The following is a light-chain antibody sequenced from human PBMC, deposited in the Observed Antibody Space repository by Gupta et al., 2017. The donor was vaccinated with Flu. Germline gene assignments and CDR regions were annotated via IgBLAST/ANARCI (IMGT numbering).Light chain of an antibody. V-gene: IGLV3-21*02. Sequence: SFVLTQSPSVSVAPGQTASIACGGDSIGSETVHWYQQKPGQAPVLVLYDDDFRPSGIPERFSGSNSGNTATLTISRVEAGDEADYYCQVWNTSTDHWLFGGGTVLTVL. J-gene: IGLJ3*02. CDR3: QVWNTSTDHWL. CDR2: DDD. CDR1: SIGSET.